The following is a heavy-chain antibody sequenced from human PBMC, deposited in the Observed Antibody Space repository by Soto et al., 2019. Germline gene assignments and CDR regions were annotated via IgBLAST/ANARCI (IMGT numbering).Heavy chain of an antibody. CDR3: ARGGGVGVAGSAAFDM. V-gene: IGHV1-2*02. Sequence: QLHLVQSGAVVKKPGASVTVSCSASGYPVTAYYMHWVRQAPGRGLEWMGGINPATGAAKYTQTFQGRATMPRDPSTSKFFMELGGLTSEDPAVFYGARGGGVGVAGSAAFDMWGQGTLVTVSS. CDR1: GYPVTAYY. CDR2: INPATGAA. J-gene: IGHJ3*02. D-gene: IGHD3-3*01.